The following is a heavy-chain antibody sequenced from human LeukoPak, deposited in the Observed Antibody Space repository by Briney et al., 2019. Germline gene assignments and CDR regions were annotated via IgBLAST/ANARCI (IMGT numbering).Heavy chain of an antibody. V-gene: IGHV1-69*13. Sequence: ASVKVSCKASGGTFSRNAISWVRQAPGQGLEWMGGIIPIFGTANYAQKFQGRVTITADESTSTAYMELSSLRSEDTAVYYCAREGVGATRYSNYYYMDVWGKGTTVTISS. CDR3: AREGVGATRYSNYYYMDV. CDR1: GGTFSRNA. D-gene: IGHD1-26*01. CDR2: IIPIFGTA. J-gene: IGHJ6*03.